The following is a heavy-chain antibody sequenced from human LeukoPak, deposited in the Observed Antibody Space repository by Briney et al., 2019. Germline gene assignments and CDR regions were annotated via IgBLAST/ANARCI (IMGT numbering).Heavy chain of an antibody. D-gene: IGHD6-6*01. Sequence: GASVKVSCKASGYTFTGYYMHWVRQAPGQGLEWMGWINPNSGGTNYAQKFQGRVTMTRDTSISTAYMELRSLRSDDTAVYYCAREEQLGPLDYWGQGTLVTVSS. CDR3: AREEQLGPLDY. J-gene: IGHJ4*02. CDR2: INPNSGGT. V-gene: IGHV1-2*02. CDR1: GYTFTGYY.